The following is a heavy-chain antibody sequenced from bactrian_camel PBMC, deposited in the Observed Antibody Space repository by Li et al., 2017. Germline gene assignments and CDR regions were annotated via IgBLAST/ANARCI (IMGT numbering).Heavy chain of an antibody. V-gene: IGHV3S42*01. J-gene: IGHJ4*01. Sequence: VQLVESGGGSVQVGGSLNLSCVATSGYSYSTYCMGWFRQRPGTEREAVAVIDGAGRRGYGDSVTGRFTISKDNTKKTLYLQMASLKPEDSGMYFCAAEVSCAWAPIFKRLSAVGYNYWGQGTQVTFS. CDR2: IDGAGRR. D-gene: IGHD2*01. CDR1: SGYSYSTYC. CDR3: AAEVSCAWAPIFKRLSAVGYNY.